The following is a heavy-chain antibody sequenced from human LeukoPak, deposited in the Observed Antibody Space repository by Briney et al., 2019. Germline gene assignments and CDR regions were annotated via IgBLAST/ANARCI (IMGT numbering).Heavy chain of an antibody. CDR3: AGGSARGWWYIDY. J-gene: IGHJ4*02. CDR2: IYYSGST. V-gene: IGHV4-59*01. CDR1: GGSISSYY. D-gene: IGHD2-15*01. Sequence: SETLSLTCTVSGGSISSYYWSWIRQPPGKGLEWIGYIYYSGSTNYNPSLKSRVTISVDTSKNQFSLKLSSVTAADTAVYYCAGGSARGWWYIDYWGQGTLVTVSS.